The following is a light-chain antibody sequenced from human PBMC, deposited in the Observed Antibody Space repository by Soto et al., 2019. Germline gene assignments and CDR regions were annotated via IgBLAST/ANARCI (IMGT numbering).Light chain of an antibody. CDR1: QSVSSNK. CDR2: HAI. J-gene: IGKJ1*01. CDR3: HQSGSAPRT. V-gene: IGKV3-20*01. Sequence: ETVLTQSRATVSLSPGDRASLPCLASQSVSSNKLAWYQQKPGQAPRLLIYHAIARATGIPTRFSGSESGTGFTLTISRLEPEDFAVYYCHQSGSAPRTFGQGTKVDI.